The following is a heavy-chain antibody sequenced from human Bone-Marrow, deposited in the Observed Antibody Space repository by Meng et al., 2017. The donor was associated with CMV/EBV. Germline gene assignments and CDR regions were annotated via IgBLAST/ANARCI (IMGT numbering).Heavy chain of an antibody. D-gene: IGHD3-3*01. CDR3: ARTHRFLEGWFDP. Sequence: GSLRLSCAVYGGSFSGYYWSWIRQPPGKGLEWIGEINHSGSTNYNPSLKSRVTISVDTSKNQFSLKLSSVTAADTAVYYCARTHRFLEGWFDPWGQGTLVTVSS. J-gene: IGHJ5*02. CDR1: GGSFSGYY. CDR2: INHSGST. V-gene: IGHV4-34*01.